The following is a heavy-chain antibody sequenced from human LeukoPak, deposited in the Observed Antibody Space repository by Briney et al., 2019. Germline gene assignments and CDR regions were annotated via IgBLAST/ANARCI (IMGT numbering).Heavy chain of an antibody. CDR1: GFTFSSYS. CDR3: ARGYSSGWYDLYYFDY. J-gene: IGHJ4*02. Sequence: GGSLRLSCAASGFTFSSYSMNWVRQAPGKGLEWVSSISSSSSYIYYADSVKGRFAISADNAMNSLYLQMNSLRAEDTAVYYCARGYSSGWYDLYYFDYWGQGTLVTVSS. CDR2: ISSSSSYI. V-gene: IGHV3-21*01. D-gene: IGHD6-13*01.